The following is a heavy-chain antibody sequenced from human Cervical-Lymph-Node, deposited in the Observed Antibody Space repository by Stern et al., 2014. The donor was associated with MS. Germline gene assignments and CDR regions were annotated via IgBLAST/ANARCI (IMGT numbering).Heavy chain of an antibody. Sequence: VQLVQSGAEVKKPGASVKVSCKPSGYTFNTYDINWVRQAPGQGLEWMGWTSTYNDDTKYARRLQGRVIMTTDTSTNTAYMELRSLTSDDSAVYYCARGRSGHNLDYWGQGTLVTVSS. CDR2: TSTYNDDT. J-gene: IGHJ4*02. D-gene: IGHD2-15*01. CDR3: ARGRSGHNLDY. V-gene: IGHV1-18*01. CDR1: GYTFNTYD.